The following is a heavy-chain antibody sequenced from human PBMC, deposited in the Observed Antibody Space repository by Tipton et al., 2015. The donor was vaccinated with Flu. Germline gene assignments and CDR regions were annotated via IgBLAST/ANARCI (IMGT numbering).Heavy chain of an antibody. J-gene: IGHJ4*02. CDR1: GGSIRGYY. CDR2: VYYTGST. Sequence: TLSLTCTVSGGSIRGYYWNWIRQFPGKGLEWIGFVYYTGSTNYKSSPKSRVTISTDTSKNQVSLKMNSVIAADTDVYYCARGPPGPSISACYFDIWGQGALVTVSA. CDR3: ARGPPGPSISACYFDI. V-gene: IGHV4-59*01.